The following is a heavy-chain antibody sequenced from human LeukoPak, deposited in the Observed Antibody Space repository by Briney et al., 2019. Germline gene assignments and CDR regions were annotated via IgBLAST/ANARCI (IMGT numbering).Heavy chain of an antibody. CDR2: ISGSGGTT. CDR3: AKPGYSSSWTHFDY. D-gene: IGHD6-13*01. Sequence: GSLRLSCAASGFTFSSYAMNWVRQAPGKGLEWVSAISGSGGTTYYADSVKGQFTISRDNSRNTLYLQMNSLRAEDTAVYYCAKPGYSSSWTHFDYWGQGALVTVSS. CDR1: GFTFSSYA. J-gene: IGHJ4*02. V-gene: IGHV3-23*01.